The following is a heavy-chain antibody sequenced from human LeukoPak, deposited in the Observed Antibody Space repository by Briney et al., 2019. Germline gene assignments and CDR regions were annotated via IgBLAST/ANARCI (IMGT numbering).Heavy chain of an antibody. CDR3: ARVLGAAAPGYYYYYGMDV. V-gene: IGHV4-4*02. CDR2: IYHSGST. D-gene: IGHD6-13*01. Sequence: PSKTLSLTCAVSGGSISSSNWWSWVRQPPGKGLEWIGEIYHSGSTNYNPSLKSRVTISVDKSKNQFSLKLSSVTAADTAVYYCARVLGAAAPGYYYYYGMDVWGKGTTVTVSS. CDR1: GGSISSSNW. J-gene: IGHJ6*04.